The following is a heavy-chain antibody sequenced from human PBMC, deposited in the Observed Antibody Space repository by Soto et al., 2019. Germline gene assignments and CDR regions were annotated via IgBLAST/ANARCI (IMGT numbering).Heavy chain of an antibody. Sequence: QVQLVQSGAEVKKPGASVTVSCKASGYTFTKFGISWVRQAPGQGLEWMGWVSGYNGETSYAQSLQGRVTMTTDTSTTTAYMELRSLRSDETAVFYCAREGLGIYYYNGMDVWGQGTTVTVSS. CDR2: VSGYNGET. CDR1: GYTFTKFG. D-gene: IGHD6-19*01. V-gene: IGHV1-18*01. CDR3: AREGLGIYYYNGMDV. J-gene: IGHJ6*02.